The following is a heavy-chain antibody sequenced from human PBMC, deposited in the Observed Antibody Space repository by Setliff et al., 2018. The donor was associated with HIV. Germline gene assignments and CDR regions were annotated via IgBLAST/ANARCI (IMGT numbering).Heavy chain of an antibody. D-gene: IGHD2-15*01. CDR3: ARVSITYWYSIPTFYYYYMDV. Sequence: SETLSLTCAVYGGSFSGYHWNWIRQPPGKGLEWIGEINHSGRTNYNPSLKSRVTISVDTSKNQFSLKLRSVTAADTAMYYCARVSITYWYSIPTFYYYYMDVWGEGTTVTV. V-gene: IGHV4-34*01. CDR2: INHSGRT. CDR1: GGSFSGYH. J-gene: IGHJ6*03.